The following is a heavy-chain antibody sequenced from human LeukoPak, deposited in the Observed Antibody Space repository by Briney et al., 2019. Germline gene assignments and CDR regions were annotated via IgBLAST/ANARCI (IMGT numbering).Heavy chain of an antibody. Sequence: PGGSLRLSCAASGFTFSSYSMNWVRQAPGKGLEWVSYISSSSSTIYYADSVKGRFTISRDNAKNSPYLQMNSLRDEDTAVYYCASSVVGATIRLYFQHWGQGTLVTVSS. D-gene: IGHD1-26*01. J-gene: IGHJ1*01. CDR2: ISSSSSTI. V-gene: IGHV3-48*02. CDR3: ASSVVGATIRLYFQH. CDR1: GFTFSSYS.